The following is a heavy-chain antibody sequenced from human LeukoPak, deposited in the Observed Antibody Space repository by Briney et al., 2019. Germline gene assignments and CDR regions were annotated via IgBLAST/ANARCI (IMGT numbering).Heavy chain of an antibody. D-gene: IGHD3-10*01. J-gene: IGHJ2*01. V-gene: IGHV4-61*02. CDR2: IYTSGIT. CDR3: AREVMVRGVNWFFDL. CDR1: GGSISSGGYY. Sequence: PSETLSLTCTVSGGSISSGGYYWSWIRQPAGKGLEWIGRIYTSGITNYNPSLKSRVTISVDTSKNRFSLKLSSVTAADTAVYYCAREVMVRGVNWFFDLWGRGTLVTVSS.